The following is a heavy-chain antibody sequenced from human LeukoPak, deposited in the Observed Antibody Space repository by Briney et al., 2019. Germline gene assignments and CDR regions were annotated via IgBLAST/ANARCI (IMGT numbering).Heavy chain of an antibody. D-gene: IGHD4-11*01. CDR2: IYHSGST. J-gene: IGHJ4*02. Sequence: SETLSLTCAVSGGSISSSNWWSWVRQPPGKGLEWIGEIYHSGSTNYNPSLKSRVTISVDTSKNQFSLKLSSVTAADTAVYYCAREVDSNYPDYWGQGTLVTVSS. CDR1: GGSISSSNW. CDR3: AREVDSNYPDY. V-gene: IGHV4-4*02.